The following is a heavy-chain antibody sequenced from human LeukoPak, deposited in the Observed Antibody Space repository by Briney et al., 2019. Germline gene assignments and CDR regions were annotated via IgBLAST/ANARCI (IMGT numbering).Heavy chain of an antibody. CDR3: ATKTDITIFYYMDV. V-gene: IGHV1-8*01. J-gene: IGHJ6*03. D-gene: IGHD3-3*01. CDR1: GYTFTSYD. CDR2: MNPNSGNT. Sequence: GASVKVSCKASGYTFTSYDINWVRQATGQGLEWMGWMNPNSGNTGYAQKFRGRVTMTRNTSISTAYMELSSLRSEDTAVYYCATKTDITIFYYMDVWGKGTTVTVSS.